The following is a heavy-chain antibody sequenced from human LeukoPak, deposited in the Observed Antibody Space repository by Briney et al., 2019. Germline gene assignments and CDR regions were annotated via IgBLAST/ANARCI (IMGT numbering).Heavy chain of an antibody. CDR3: ARDFGSGWYGFDY. CDR1: GYTFTGYY. Sequence: GASVKVSCKASGYTFTGYYMHWVRQAPGQGLEWMGWINPNSGGTNYAQKFQGRVTMTRDTSISTAYMELSRLRSDDTAVYYCARDFGSGWYGFDYWGQGTLVTVSS. V-gene: IGHV1-2*02. D-gene: IGHD6-19*01. CDR2: INPNSGGT. J-gene: IGHJ4*02.